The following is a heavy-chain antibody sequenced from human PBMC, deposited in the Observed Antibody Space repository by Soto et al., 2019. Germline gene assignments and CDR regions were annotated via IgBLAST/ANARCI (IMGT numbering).Heavy chain of an antibody. CDR1: GGSIRNYF. J-gene: IGHJ3*02. CDR2: IYSSGNT. V-gene: IGHV4-4*07. CDR3: VRDVESPGISGSWGAFDI. D-gene: IGHD1-20*01. Sequence: SETLSLTCTVSGGSIRNYFWTWVRQPAGKGLEWIGRIYSSGNTVYNASLKSRVTMSIDMSKNQFSLKLSSMTAADTAVYYCVRDVESPGISGSWGAFDIWGQGTVVTVSS.